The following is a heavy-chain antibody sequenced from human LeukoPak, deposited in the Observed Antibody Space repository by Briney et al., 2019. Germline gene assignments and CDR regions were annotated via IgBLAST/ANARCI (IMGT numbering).Heavy chain of an antibody. CDR3: ARSPIPGGWGLPYYFDY. CDR1: GYSFTSYW. D-gene: IGHD2-21*02. CDR2: IYPGDSDT. V-gene: IGHV5-51*01. J-gene: IGHJ4*02. Sequence: GESLKISCKGSGYSFTSYWIGWVRQMPGKGLEWMGIIYPGDSDTRYSPSFQGQVTISADKSISTAYLQWSSLKASDTAMYYCARSPIPGGWGLPYYFDYWGQGTLVTVSS.